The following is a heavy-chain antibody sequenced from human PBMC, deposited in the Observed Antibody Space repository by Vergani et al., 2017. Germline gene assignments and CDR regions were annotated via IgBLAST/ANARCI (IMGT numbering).Heavy chain of an antibody. J-gene: IGHJ6*03. V-gene: IGHV3-48*01. CDR2: ISSSSNTI. CDR1: GFTFSNYN. Sequence: EVQVVESGGGLVRPGGSLRLSCAASGFTFSNYNMNWVRQAPGKGLEWVSYISSSSNTIYYADSVKGRFTISRDNAKNSLYLQMNSLRAEDTAVYYCARVFRAYYYYMDVWGKGTTVTVSS. CDR3: ARVFRAYYYYMDV.